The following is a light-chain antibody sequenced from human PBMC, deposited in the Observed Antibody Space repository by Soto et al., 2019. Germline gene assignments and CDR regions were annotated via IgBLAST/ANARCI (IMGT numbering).Light chain of an antibody. J-gene: IGLJ2*01. CDR1: SGHSNYA. CDR2: LNSDGSH. Sequence: PSASASLGASVKLTCTLSSGHSNYAIAWHQQQSEKGPRYLMKLNSDGSHSKGDGIPDRFSGSSSGAERYLTISSLQSEDEADYYCQTWGSGIVVFGGGTKVTVL. CDR3: QTWGSGIVV. V-gene: IGLV4-69*01.